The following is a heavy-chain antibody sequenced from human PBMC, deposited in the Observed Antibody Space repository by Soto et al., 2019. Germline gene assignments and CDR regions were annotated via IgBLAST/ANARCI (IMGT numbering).Heavy chain of an antibody. V-gene: IGHV1-69*04. CDR2: IIPILGIA. CDR1: GGTFSSYT. CDR3: ARDPYNGAKGDYYYGMDV. J-gene: IGHJ6*02. D-gene: IGHD3-10*01. Sequence: ASVKVSCKASGGTFSSYTISWVRQAPGQGLEWMGRIIPILGIANYAQKFQGRVTITADKSTSTAYMELSSLRSEDTAVYYCARDPYNGAKGDYYYGMDVWGQGTTVTVS.